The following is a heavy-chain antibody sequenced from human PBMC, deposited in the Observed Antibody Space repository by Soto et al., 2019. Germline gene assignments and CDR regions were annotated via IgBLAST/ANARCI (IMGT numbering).Heavy chain of an antibody. CDR1: GGSISSYY. CDR2: IYYSGST. Sequence: PSETLSLTCTVSGGSISSYYWSWIRQPPGKGLEWIGYIYYSGSTNYNPSLKSRVTISVDTSKNQFSLKLSSVTAADTAVYYRARGHIVATRGWFDPWGQGTLVTVSS. V-gene: IGHV4-59*01. J-gene: IGHJ5*02. CDR3: ARGHIVATRGWFDP. D-gene: IGHD5-12*01.